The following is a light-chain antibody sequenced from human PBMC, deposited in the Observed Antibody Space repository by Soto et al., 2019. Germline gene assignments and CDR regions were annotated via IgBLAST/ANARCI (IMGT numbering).Light chain of an antibody. CDR3: QQLNTYPIT. V-gene: IGKV1-9*01. CDR1: QGLSRY. J-gene: IGKJ3*01. CDR2: STS. Sequence: DIQLTQSPSFLSASVGDRVTITCRASQGLSRYLAWYQQKPGMAPKLLIYSTSTLQSGVPARFSGSASGTEFTLTISSLQPEDFATYYCQQLNTYPITFGPGTKVDI.